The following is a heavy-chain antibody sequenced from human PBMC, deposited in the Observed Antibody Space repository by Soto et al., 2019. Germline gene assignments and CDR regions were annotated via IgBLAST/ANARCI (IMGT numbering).Heavy chain of an antibody. Sequence: EVQLLESGGGLVQPGGSLRLSCAASGFTFSSYAMSWVRQAPGKGLEWVSAISGSGGSTYYADSVKGRFTISRDNSKNPLYLQRNSLRAEDTAVYYWAKNLRYSRGGGGDYWGQGTLVTVSS. CDR2: ISGSGGST. J-gene: IGHJ4*02. V-gene: IGHV3-23*01. CDR1: GFTFSSYA. CDR3: AKNLRYSRGGGGDY. D-gene: IGHD6-13*01.